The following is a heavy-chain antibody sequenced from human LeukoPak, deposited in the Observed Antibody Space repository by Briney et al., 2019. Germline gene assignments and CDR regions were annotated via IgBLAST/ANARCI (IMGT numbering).Heavy chain of an antibody. CDR2: ISGSGGST. CDR3: AEAPDYWNYLFDY. J-gene: IGHJ4*02. CDR1: GFTFSSYA. D-gene: IGHD1-7*01. V-gene: IGHV3-23*01. Sequence: LPGGSLRLSCAASGFTFSSYAMSWVRQAPGKGLEWVSAISGSGGSTYYADSVKGRFTISRDNSKNTLYLQMNRLRAEDTAVYYFAEAPDYWNYLFDYWGQGTLVTVSS.